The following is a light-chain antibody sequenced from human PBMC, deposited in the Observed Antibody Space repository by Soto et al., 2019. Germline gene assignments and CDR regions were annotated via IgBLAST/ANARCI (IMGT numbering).Light chain of an antibody. CDR3: QQYYSYPIT. CDR1: QGISSY. V-gene: IGKV1-8*01. J-gene: IGKJ5*01. Sequence: AIRMTQSPSSLSASTGDRVTITCRASQGISSYLAWYQQKPGKAPKLLIYAASTLQSGVPSRFSGSGSGTYFTLTISCLQSEDFATYYCQQYYSYPITFGKGHDWRLN. CDR2: AAS.